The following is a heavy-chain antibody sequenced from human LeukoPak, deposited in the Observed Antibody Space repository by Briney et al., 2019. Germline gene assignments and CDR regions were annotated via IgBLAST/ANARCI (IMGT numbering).Heavy chain of an antibody. CDR1: GGSISSTNYF. J-gene: IGHJ4*02. D-gene: IGHD3-10*01. CDR2: VYYSGST. V-gene: IGHV4-39*01. Sequence: SETLSLTCTASGGSISSTNYFWGWIRQPPGKGLEWIGIVYYSGSTYYNPSLKSRITISIDTSKNKFSLKLSSVTAAATAVYYCARLVRFGELISMSYFDYWGQGTLVTVSS. CDR3: ARLVRFGELISMSYFDY.